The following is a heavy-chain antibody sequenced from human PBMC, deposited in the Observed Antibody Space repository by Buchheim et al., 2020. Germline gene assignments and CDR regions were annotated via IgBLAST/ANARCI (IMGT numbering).Heavy chain of an antibody. CDR2: IKQDGGEK. V-gene: IGHV3-7*01. D-gene: IGHD3-9*01. CDR1: GMTFSGSW. CDR3: ARAATGYFFDY. Sequence: EVQLVESGGGSVQPGGSLRLSCAASGMTFSGSWMSWVRQAPGKGLEWVAYIKQDGGEKNYVDSVRGRFTISRDNAKNSLYLKMNSLRAEDTAVYYCARAATGYFFDYWGQGTL. J-gene: IGHJ4*02.